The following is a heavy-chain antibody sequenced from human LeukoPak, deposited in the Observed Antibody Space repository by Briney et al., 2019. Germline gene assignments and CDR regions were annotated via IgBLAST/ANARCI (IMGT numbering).Heavy chain of an antibody. CDR2: ISGSGGST. CDR3: AKDYITKYYYYYYGMDV. CDR1: GFTFSNYA. D-gene: IGHD3-10*01. J-gene: IGHJ6*02. Sequence: PGGSLRLSCAASGFTFSNYAMSWVRQAPGKGLELVSAISGSGGSTYYADSVKGRFTISRDNSKNTLYLQMNSLRAEDTAVYYCAKDYITKYYYYYYGMDVWGQGTTVTVS. V-gene: IGHV3-23*01.